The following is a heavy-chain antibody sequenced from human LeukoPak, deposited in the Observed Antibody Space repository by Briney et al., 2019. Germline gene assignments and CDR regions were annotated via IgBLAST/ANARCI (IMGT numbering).Heavy chain of an antibody. D-gene: IGHD6-13*01. CDR2: ISSSSSYI. J-gene: IGHJ4*02. V-gene: IGHV3-21*01. Sequence: GGSLRLSCAASGFTFSSYSMNWLRQAPGKGLEWVSSISSSSSYIYYADSVKGRFTISRDNAKNSLYLQMNSLRAEDTAVYYCARDVSSSWSPFFDYWGQGTLVTVSS. CDR3: ARDVSSSWSPFFDY. CDR1: GFTFSSYS.